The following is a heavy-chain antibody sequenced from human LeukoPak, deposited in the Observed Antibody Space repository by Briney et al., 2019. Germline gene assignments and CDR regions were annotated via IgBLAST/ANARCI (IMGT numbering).Heavy chain of an antibody. V-gene: IGHV3-53*01. D-gene: IGHD3-10*01. CDR3: ARPPGRTGAFDI. CDR1: GFSVSSNY. J-gene: IGHJ3*02. Sequence: GGSLRLSCAASGFSVSSNYMSWVRQAPEKGLEWVSVIYSVGTTYYADSVKGRFTISRDNSKNTLYLQMNSLRAEDSAVYYCARPPGRTGAFDIWGQGTMVTVSS. CDR2: IYSVGTT.